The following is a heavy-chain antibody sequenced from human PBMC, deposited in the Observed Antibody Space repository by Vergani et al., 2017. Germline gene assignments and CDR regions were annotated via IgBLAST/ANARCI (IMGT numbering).Heavy chain of an antibody. CDR3: GRVADFYGLGSRLLDL. D-gene: IGHD3-10*01. V-gene: IGHV4-59*01. CDR1: GGPMRGYY. CDR2: MYHSGST. Sequence: QVPLQESGPGLVKPSETLSLTCSVSGGPMRGYYWSWIRQPPGKELEWIGYMYHSGSTNYNPSLETRVTISGDTSKNQFSLKLNSVTAADTAVYYCGRVADFYGLGSRLLDLWGQGILVTVSS. J-gene: IGHJ5*02.